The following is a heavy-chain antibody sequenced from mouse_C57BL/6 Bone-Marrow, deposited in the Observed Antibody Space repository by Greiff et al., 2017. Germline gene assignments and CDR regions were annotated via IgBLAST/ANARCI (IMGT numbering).Heavy chain of an antibody. D-gene: IGHD6-2*01. J-gene: IGHJ3*01. V-gene: IGHV1-82*01. CDR2: IYPGDGDT. CDR1: GYAFSSSW. CDR3: ASAGSLRLFAY. Sequence: QVQLKESGPELVKPGASVKISCKASGYAFSSSWMNWVKQRPGKGLEWIGRIYPGDGDTNYNGKFKGKATLTADKSSSTAYMKLSSLTSEDSAVYFCASAGSLRLFAYWRRETLVTVSA.